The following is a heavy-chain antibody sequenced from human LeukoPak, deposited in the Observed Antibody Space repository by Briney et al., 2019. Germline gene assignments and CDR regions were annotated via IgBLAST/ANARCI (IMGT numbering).Heavy chain of an antibody. CDR1: GYTFTSYG. CDR2: ISAYNGNT. J-gene: IGHJ5*02. D-gene: IGHD2/OR15-2a*01. CDR3: ASAYGPFLTNWFDP. Sequence: ASVKVSCKASGYTFTSYGISWVRQAPGQGLEWMGWISAYNGNTNYAQKLQGRVTMTTDTSTSTAYMELRSLRSDDTAVYYCASAYGPFLTNWFDPWGQGTLVTVSS. V-gene: IGHV1-18*01.